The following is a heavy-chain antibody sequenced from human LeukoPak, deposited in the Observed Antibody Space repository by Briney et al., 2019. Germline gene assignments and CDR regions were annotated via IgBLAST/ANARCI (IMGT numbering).Heavy chain of an antibody. J-gene: IGHJ4*02. CDR3: ARVSPGLRCFVLSYFDY. Sequence: SETLSLTCTVSGGSISSYYWSWIRQPPGKGLEWIGYIYYSGSTTYNPSLKSRDTLSVDTSKNQISLQLSSVTAADTAVYYCARVSPGLRCFVLSYFDYWGQGTLVTVSS. V-gene: IGHV4-59*01. D-gene: IGHD3-9*01. CDR2: IYYSGST. CDR1: GGSISSYY.